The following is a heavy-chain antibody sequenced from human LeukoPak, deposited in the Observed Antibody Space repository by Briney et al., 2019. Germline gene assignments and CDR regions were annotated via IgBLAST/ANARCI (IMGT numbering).Heavy chain of an antibody. J-gene: IGHJ3*02. CDR3: ARDLLYYYDSSGYHDAFDI. V-gene: IGHV3-66*01. D-gene: IGHD3-22*01. CDR2: IYSGGSK. CDR1: GFTVSNNY. Sequence: GGSLRLSCATSGFTVSNNYMSWVRQAPGKGLEWVSVIYSGGSKYYADSVKGRFTVSRDNSKNTLYLQMNSLRAEDTAVYYCARDLLYYYDSSGYHDAFDIWGQGTMVTVSS.